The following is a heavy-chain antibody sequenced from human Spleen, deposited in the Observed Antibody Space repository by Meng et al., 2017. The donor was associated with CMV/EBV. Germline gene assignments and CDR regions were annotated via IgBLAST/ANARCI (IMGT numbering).Heavy chain of an antibody. Sequence: GESLKISCAASGIIFSGYSMNWVRQAPGKGLEWVSYISPTGSAIYYADSVKGRFTISRDNAKNSLNLQMNSLRDEDTAVYFCARGHYGLDVWGQGTTVTVSS. CDR2: ISPTGSAI. J-gene: IGHJ6*02. V-gene: IGHV3-11*01. CDR3: ARGHYGLDV. CDR1: GIIFSGYS.